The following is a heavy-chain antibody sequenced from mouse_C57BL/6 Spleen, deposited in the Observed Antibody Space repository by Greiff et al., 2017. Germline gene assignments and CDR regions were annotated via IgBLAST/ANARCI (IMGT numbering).Heavy chain of an antibody. CDR1: GYAFSSSW. Sequence: QVQLQQSGPELVKPGASVKISCKASGYAFSSSWMNWVKQRPGKGLEWIGRIYPGDGDTNYNGKFKGKATLTADKSSSTAYMQLSGLTSVYSAVYFCAREGNNWDGFDYWGQGTTLTVSS. V-gene: IGHV1-82*01. CDR3: AREGNNWDGFDY. CDR2: IYPGDGDT. J-gene: IGHJ2*01. D-gene: IGHD4-1*01.